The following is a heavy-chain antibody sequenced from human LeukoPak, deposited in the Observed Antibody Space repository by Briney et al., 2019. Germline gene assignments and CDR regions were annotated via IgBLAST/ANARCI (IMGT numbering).Heavy chain of an antibody. CDR2: ISGSGGST. D-gene: IGHD4-17*01. Sequence: GSLRLSCAASGFTFSSYAMSWVRQAPGKGLEWVSAISGSGGSTYYADSVKGRFTISRDNSKNTLYLQMNSLRAEDTAVYYCAKDPPLYGILPYNFDYWGQGTLVTVSS. V-gene: IGHV3-23*01. CDR1: GFTFSSYA. CDR3: AKDPPLYGILPYNFDY. J-gene: IGHJ4*02.